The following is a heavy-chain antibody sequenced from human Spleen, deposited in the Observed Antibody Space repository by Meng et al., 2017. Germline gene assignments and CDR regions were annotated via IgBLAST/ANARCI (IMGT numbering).Heavy chain of an antibody. CDR1: GFTFHNYA. V-gene: IGHV3-20*04. D-gene: IGHD3-22*01. CDR3: ARDSGSGYYYYHDY. Sequence: GESLKISCTASGFTFHNYAMSWVRQAPGKGLEWVSGSNWNGVITSYADSVKGRFTISRDNTKNSLYLQMNSLRAEDTALYYCARDSGSGYYYYHDYWGQGTLVTVSS. J-gene: IGHJ4*02. CDR2: SNWNGVIT.